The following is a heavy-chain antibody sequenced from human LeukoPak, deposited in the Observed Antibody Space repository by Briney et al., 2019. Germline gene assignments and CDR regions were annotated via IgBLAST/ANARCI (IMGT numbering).Heavy chain of an antibody. Sequence: SEPLSLTCTVSGDSISNYYWSWIRQPAGKGLEWIGRIYTSGTTNYNPSLKSRVSMSVDTSNNQFSLRLSSVTAADTAVYFCARERDSGWSHDYWGQGSLVTVSS. CDR3: ARERDSGWSHDY. CDR1: GDSISNYY. V-gene: IGHV4-4*07. CDR2: IYTSGTT. D-gene: IGHD6-19*01. J-gene: IGHJ4*02.